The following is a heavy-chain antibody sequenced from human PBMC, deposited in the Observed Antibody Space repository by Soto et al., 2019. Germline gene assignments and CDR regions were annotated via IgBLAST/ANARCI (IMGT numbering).Heavy chain of an antibody. CDR3: ATNVAYSSSDWYFDL. Sequence: SETLSLTCTVSGGSISSSSYYWGWIRQPPGKGLEWIGSIYYSGSTYYNPSLKSRVTISVDTSKNQFSLKLSSVTAADTAVYYCATNVAYSSSDWYFDLWGRGTLVTVSS. V-gene: IGHV4-39*01. D-gene: IGHD6-6*01. CDR1: GGSISSSSYY. J-gene: IGHJ2*01. CDR2: IYYSGST.